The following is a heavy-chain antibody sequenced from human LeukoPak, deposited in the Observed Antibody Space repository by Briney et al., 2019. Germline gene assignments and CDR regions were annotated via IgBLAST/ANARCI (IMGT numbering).Heavy chain of an antibody. CDR1: GFTFSSYW. CDR2: IKQDGSVK. J-gene: IGHJ4*02. CDR3: TRVHSSSWAFDY. Sequence: GGSLRLSCAASGFTFSSYWMSWVRRAPGKGLEWVANIKQDGSVKYYVDSVKGRFTISRDNAKNSLYLQMNSLRAEDTAVYFCTRVHSSSWAFDYWGQGTLVTVSS. D-gene: IGHD6-13*01. V-gene: IGHV3-7*01.